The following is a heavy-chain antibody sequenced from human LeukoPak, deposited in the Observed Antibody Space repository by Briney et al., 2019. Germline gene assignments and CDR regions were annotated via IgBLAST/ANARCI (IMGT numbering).Heavy chain of an antibody. D-gene: IGHD6-6*01. V-gene: IGHV4-30-2*03. CDR2: IYHSGST. CDR1: GGSISSGGYY. Sequence: SQTLSLTCTFSGGSISSGGYYWNWIRQPPGKGLEWIGYIYHSGSTYYNPSLKSRVTISVDTSKNQFSLKLSSVTAADTAVYYCARHPLGYSSSSAEGGRDYWGQGTLVTVSS. J-gene: IGHJ4*02. CDR3: ARHPLGYSSSSAEGGRDY.